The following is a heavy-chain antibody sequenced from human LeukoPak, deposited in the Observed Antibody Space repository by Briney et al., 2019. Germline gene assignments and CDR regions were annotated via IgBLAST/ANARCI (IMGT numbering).Heavy chain of an antibody. CDR2: IRQDGSEK. D-gene: IGHD5/OR15-5a*01. V-gene: IGHV3-7*04. CDR3: ARFYASDAFDI. J-gene: IGHJ3*02. CDR1: GFTFSSYA. Sequence: QPGGSLRLSCAASGFTFSSYAMNWVRQAPGKGLEWVSNIRQDGSEKYYVDSVKGRFTISRDNAKNSLFLHMNSLRAEDTAVYYCARFYASDAFDIWGQGTMVSVSS.